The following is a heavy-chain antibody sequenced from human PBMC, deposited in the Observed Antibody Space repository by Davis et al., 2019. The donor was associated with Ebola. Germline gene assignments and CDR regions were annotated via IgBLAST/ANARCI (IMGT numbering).Heavy chain of an antibody. J-gene: IGHJ4*02. CDR1: GFTFSSYG. CDR2: IWYDGSNK. D-gene: IGHD6-19*01. V-gene: IGHV3-33*01. Sequence: GESLKISCAASGFTFSSYGMHWVRQAPGKGLEWVAVIWYDGSNKYYADSVKGRFTISRDNSKNTLYLQMNSLRAEDTAVYYCARWGGGAVAPDYWGQGTLVTVSS. CDR3: ARWGGGAVAPDY.